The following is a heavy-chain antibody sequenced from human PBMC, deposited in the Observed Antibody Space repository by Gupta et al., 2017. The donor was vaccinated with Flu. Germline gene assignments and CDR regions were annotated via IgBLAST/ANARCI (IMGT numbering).Heavy chain of an antibody. CDR3: TTNSSPAPGDF. CDR1: GFTFSNAW. Sequence: EVQLVESGGGLVKPGGSLRLSCAASGFTFSNAWMSWVRQAPGKGLEWVGRILSKTNGGTVDYAAPVKGRFTISRDDSKSTLYLQMNSLKTDDSAVYYCTTNSSPAPGDFSGQGALVTVSS. CDR2: ILSKTNGGTV. D-gene: IGHD6-19*01. V-gene: IGHV3-15*01. J-gene: IGHJ4*02.